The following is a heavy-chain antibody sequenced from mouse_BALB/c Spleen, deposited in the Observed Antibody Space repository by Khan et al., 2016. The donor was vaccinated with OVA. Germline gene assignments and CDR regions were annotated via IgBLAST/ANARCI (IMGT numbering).Heavy chain of an antibody. V-gene: IGHV1-77*01. CDR3: ARRNYCGYTFAY. D-gene: IGHD1-2*01. J-gene: IGHJ3*01. CDR1: GYTFTDYY. CDR2: ISPGSGDT. Sequence: VQLQESGAELARPGASVKLSCKASGYTFTDYYINWVKQRTGQGLEWIGEISPGSGDTYYNEKFKGKATLTADKSSTTANMQRSSLTSEASAVYFCARRNYCGYTFAYWGQGTLVTVSA.